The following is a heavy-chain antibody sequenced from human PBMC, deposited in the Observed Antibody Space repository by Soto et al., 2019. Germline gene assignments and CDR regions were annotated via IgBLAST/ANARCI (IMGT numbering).Heavy chain of an antibody. J-gene: IGHJ4*02. Sequence: PGGSLRLSCAASGFTFSNYGMQWVRQAPGKGLEWVAVISNDGTHEYYGDSVKGRFTISRDNSKNTLYMQMSSLRAEDTAVYYCLKSPPWVVGFDYWGQGTLVTVSS. D-gene: IGHD2-15*01. CDR2: ISNDGTHE. V-gene: IGHV3-30*18. CDR1: GFTFSNYG. CDR3: LKSPPWVVGFDY.